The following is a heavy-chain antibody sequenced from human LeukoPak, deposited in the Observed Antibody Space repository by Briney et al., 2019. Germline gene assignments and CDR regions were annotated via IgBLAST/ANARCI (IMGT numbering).Heavy chain of an antibody. J-gene: IGHJ4*02. CDR3: ARHMNSGTYPLDI. CDR2: IYYSGST. V-gene: IGHV4-61*01. CDR1: RGSVNSGSYF. Sequence: SETLSLTCTVSRGSVNSGSYFWSWIRQPPGKGLEWLGYIYYSGSTNYNPSLKSRVTISLDTSKNQLSLNLNSVTAADTAVYFCARHMNSGTYPLDIWGQGTLVTVSS. D-gene: IGHD1-26*01.